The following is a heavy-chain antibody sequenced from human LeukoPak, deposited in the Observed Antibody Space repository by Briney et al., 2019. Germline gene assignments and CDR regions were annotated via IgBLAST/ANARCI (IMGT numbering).Heavy chain of an antibody. CDR2: IYYSGST. CDR3: ARDHVVVPAATLYYFDY. J-gene: IGHJ4*02. V-gene: IGHV4-59*01. CDR1: GGSISSYY. D-gene: IGHD2-2*01. Sequence: PSETLSLTCTVSGGSISSYYWSWIRQPPGKGLEWIGYIYYSGSTNYNPSLKSRVTISVDTSKNQFSLKLSSVTAEDTAVYYCARDHVVVPAATLYYFDYWGQGTLVTVSS.